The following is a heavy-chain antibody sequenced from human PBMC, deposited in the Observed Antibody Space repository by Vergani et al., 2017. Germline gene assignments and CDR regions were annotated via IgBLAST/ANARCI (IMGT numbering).Heavy chain of an antibody. CDR1: GGSISSGDYY. CDR2: IYYSGST. Sequence: QVQLQESGPELVKPSETLSLTCTVSGGSISSGDYYWSWIRQPPGKGLEWIGFIYYSGSTYYNPSLKSRVTISADTSKNLFSLNVSSVTAADTAVYYCARVREGGGWAFDYWGQGTLVTVSS. D-gene: IGHD6-19*01. V-gene: IGHV4-30-4*08. J-gene: IGHJ4*02. CDR3: ARVREGGGWAFDY.